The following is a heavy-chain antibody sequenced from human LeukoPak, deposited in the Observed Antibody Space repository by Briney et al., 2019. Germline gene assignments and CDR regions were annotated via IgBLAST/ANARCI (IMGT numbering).Heavy chain of an antibody. CDR1: GFTFSNYN. CDR3: ARDRGGTDDFWSGYYTGYFDY. Sequence: GGSLRLSCAASGFTFSNYNMNWVRQAPGKGLEWVSYISSSSTIYYADSVKGRFTISRDNAKNSLYLQMNSLRVEDTAVFYCARDRGGTDDFWSGYYTGYFDYWGQGTLVTVSS. J-gene: IGHJ4*02. CDR2: ISSSSTI. V-gene: IGHV3-48*01. D-gene: IGHD3-3*01.